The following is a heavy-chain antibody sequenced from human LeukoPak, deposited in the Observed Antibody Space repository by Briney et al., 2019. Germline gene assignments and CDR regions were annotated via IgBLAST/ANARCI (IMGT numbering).Heavy chain of an antibody. Sequence: SVKVSCKASGGTFISYAIGWVRQAPGQGLEWMGGIIPIFGTANYAQKFQGRVTITTDESTSTAYMELSSLRSEDTAVYYCARVTYSSSPTSYYFDYWGQGTLVTVSS. J-gene: IGHJ4*02. CDR2: IIPIFGTA. CDR1: GGTFISYA. CDR3: ARVTYSSSPTSYYFDY. V-gene: IGHV1-69*05. D-gene: IGHD6-13*01.